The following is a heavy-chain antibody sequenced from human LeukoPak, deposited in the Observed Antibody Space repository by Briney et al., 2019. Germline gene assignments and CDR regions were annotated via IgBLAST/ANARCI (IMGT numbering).Heavy chain of an antibody. J-gene: IGHJ4*02. CDR2: IYSGGST. V-gene: IGHV3-66*01. CDR3: VVGATPFDY. CDR1: GFTFGDYA. D-gene: IGHD1-26*01. Sequence: GGSLRLSCTASGFTFGDYAMSWVRQAPGKGLEWVSVIYSGGSTYYADSVKGRFTISRDNSKNTLYLQMNSLRAEDTAVYYCVVGATPFDYWGQGTLVTVSS.